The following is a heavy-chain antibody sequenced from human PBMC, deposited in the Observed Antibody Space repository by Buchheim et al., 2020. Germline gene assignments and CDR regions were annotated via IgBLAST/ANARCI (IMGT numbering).Heavy chain of an antibody. CDR2: IKQDGSEK. CDR3: ARAPSYYDFWSGYYTDYYYYGMDV. J-gene: IGHJ6*02. Sequence: EVQLVESGGGLVQPGGSLRLSCAASGFTFSSYWMSWVRQAPGKGLEWVANIKQDGSEKYYVDSVKDRFTISRDNAKNSLYLQMNSLRAEDTAVYYCARAPSYYDFWSGYYTDYYYYGMDVWGQGTT. D-gene: IGHD3-3*01. CDR1: GFTFSSYW. V-gene: IGHV3-7*01.